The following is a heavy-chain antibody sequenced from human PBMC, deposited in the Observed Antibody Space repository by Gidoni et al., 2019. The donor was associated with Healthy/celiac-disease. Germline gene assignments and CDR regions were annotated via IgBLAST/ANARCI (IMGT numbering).Heavy chain of an antibody. J-gene: IGHJ4*02. Sequence: EVQLLESGGGLVPPGGSLILSCAASGFTFSRYAMSWVPRAPGKGREWVSAISGSGVSTNYADSVKGRFTISRDNTKNTLYLQMNSLRAEDTAVYYCARRLHRYYFDYWGQGTLVTVSS. V-gene: IGHV3-23*01. D-gene: IGHD2-21*02. CDR1: GFTFSRYA. CDR2: ISGSGVST. CDR3: ARRLHRYYFDY.